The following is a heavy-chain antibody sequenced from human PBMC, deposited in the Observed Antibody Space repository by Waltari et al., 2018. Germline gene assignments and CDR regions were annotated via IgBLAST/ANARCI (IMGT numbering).Heavy chain of an antibody. Sequence: QVQLQESGPGLVQPSQTLSLTCTVSGGSISSVSSYWSWIRQPAGKGLEWIGRFYSRGSTNYNPSLKSRVTISVDTSKNQFSLKLNSVTAADTAVYYCARGGNTFDYWGQGTLVTVSS. D-gene: IGHD5-18*01. J-gene: IGHJ4*02. CDR1: GGSISSVSSY. CDR3: ARGGNTFDY. CDR2: FYSRGST. V-gene: IGHV4-61*02.